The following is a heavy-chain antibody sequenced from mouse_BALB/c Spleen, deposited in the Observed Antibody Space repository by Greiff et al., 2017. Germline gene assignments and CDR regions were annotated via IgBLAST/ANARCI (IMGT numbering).Heavy chain of an antibody. J-gene: IGHJ3*01. CDR1: GFSLTSYG. Sequence: VQLQQSGPGLVAPSQSLSITCTASGFSLTSYGVHWVRQPPGKGLEWLGVIWAGGSTNYNSALMSRLSISKDNSKSQVFLKMTSLQTDDTAMYYCARDNDYSWFAYWGQGTLVTVSA. CDR3: ARDNDYSWFAY. D-gene: IGHD2-4*01. V-gene: IGHV2-9*02. CDR2: IWAGGST.